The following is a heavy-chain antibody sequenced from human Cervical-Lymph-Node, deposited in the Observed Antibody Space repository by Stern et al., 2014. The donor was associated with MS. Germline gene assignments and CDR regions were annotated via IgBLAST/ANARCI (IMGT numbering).Heavy chain of an antibody. CDR3: ARGVMVAATYAYDI. Sequence: EVQLVESGGGLVQPWGSLRLSCAASGFTFSTYWMHWVRQAPGKGLVWVSRINSDESSTTYADSVKGRFSISRDNDKNTLYLQMNSLRAEDTAVYYCARGVMVAATYAYDIWGQGTMVTISS. D-gene: IGHD2-15*01. J-gene: IGHJ3*02. V-gene: IGHV3-74*02. CDR2: INSDESST. CDR1: GFTFSTYW.